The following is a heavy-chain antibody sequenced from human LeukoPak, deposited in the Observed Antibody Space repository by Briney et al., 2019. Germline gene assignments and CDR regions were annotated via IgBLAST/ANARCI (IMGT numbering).Heavy chain of an antibody. Sequence: SETLSLTCTVSGGSISSSSYYWGWIRQPPGKGLEWIGSIYYSGSTYYNPSLKSRVTISVDTSKNQFSLELSSVTAADTAVYYCARRRMVRDYFDYWGQGTLVTVSS. V-gene: IGHV4-39*01. CDR1: GGSISSSSYY. CDR2: IYYSGST. J-gene: IGHJ4*02. CDR3: ARRRMVRDYFDY. D-gene: IGHD3-10*01.